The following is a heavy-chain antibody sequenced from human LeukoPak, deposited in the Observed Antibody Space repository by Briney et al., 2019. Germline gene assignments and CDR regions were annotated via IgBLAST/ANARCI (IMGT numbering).Heavy chain of an antibody. CDR2: IISIFGTA. D-gene: IGHD6-13*01. CDR1: GYTFTSYG. CDR3: ARSRPGSPYDY. J-gene: IGHJ4*02. Sequence: GASVKVSCKASGYTFTSYGISWVRQAPGQGLEWMGGIISIFGTANYAQKFQGRVTITADESTSTAYMELSSLRSEDTAVYYCARSRPGSPYDYWGQGTLVTVSS. V-gene: IGHV1-69*13.